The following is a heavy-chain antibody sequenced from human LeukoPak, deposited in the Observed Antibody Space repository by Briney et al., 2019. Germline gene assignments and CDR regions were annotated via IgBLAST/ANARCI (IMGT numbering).Heavy chain of an antibody. CDR1: GGSISSYY. Sequence: PSETLSLTCTASGGSISSYYWSWIRQPPGKGLEWIGYIYYSGSTNYNPSLESRVTISVDTSKNQFSLKLNSVTAADTAVYYCARGGWELFDYWGQGTLVTVSS. CDR2: IYYSGST. J-gene: IGHJ4*02. V-gene: IGHV4-59*01. D-gene: IGHD1-7*01. CDR3: ARGGWELFDY.